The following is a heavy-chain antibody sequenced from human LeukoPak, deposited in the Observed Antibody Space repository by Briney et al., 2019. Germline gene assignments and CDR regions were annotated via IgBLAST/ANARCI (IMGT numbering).Heavy chain of an antibody. V-gene: IGHV4-39*01. Sequence: PSETLSLTCTVSGGSISSSRYYWGWIRQPPGKGREWIVSIYYSGSTYYNPSLKSRVTISVDTSKNQFSLKLSSVTAADTAVYYCARPVEMATIGPFDYWGQGTLVTVSS. CDR1: GGSISSSRYY. CDR3: ARPVEMATIGPFDY. CDR2: IYYSGST. J-gene: IGHJ4*02. D-gene: IGHD5-24*01.